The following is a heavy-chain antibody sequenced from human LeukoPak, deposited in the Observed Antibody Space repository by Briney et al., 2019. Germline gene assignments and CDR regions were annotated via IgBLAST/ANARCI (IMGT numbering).Heavy chain of an antibody. CDR3: AKAEGKNPTGGRWLD. V-gene: IGHV3-23*01. Sequence: GGSLRLSCAGSGFSFSTYAMTWVRQAPGMGLESVSAISGSGGYTYYADSVKGRFTISRDNSKNTLYLQMNSLRADDTAIYYRAKAEGKNPTGGRWLDWGQGTLVTVSS. J-gene: IGHJ4*02. D-gene: IGHD6-19*01. CDR2: ISGSGGYT. CDR1: GFSFSTYA.